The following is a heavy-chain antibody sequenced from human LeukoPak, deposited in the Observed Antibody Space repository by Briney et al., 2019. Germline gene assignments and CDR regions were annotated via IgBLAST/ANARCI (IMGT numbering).Heavy chain of an antibody. Sequence: GGSLRLSCAASGFTFSSYAMSWVRQAPGKGLEWVSAISGSGGSTYYADSVKGRFTISRDNSKNTLYLQMNGLRAEDTAVYYCAKAHSSSWYRDYYYYYYMDVWGKGTTVTVSS. D-gene: IGHD6-13*01. J-gene: IGHJ6*03. CDR1: GFTFSSYA. V-gene: IGHV3-23*01. CDR3: AKAHSSSWYRDYYYYYYMDV. CDR2: ISGSGGST.